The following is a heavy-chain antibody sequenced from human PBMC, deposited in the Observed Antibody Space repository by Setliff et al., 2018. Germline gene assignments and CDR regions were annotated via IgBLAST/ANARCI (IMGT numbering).Heavy chain of an antibody. Sequence: SETLSLTCAVSGYSISSGYYWGWIRQPPGKGLELIGYIHHSGSTHYNPSLKSRVTISADTSKNQFSLTLTSVTATDTAVHYCARHFSSSWYFDYWGQGTQVTVSS. CDR1: GYSISSGYY. J-gene: IGHJ4*02. D-gene: IGHD6-13*01. V-gene: IGHV4-38-2*01. CDR2: IHHSGST. CDR3: ARHFSSSWYFDY.